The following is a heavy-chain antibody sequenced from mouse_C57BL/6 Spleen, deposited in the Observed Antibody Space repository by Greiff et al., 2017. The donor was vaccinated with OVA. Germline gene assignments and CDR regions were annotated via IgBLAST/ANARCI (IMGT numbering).Heavy chain of an antibody. Sequence: QVQLKQSGAELVKPGASVKMSCKASGYTFTTYPIEWVKQNHGKSLEWIGNFHPYNDDTKYNEKFKGKATLTVEKSSSTVYLELSRLTSDDSAVYYCARGVDDYENYYAIDYWGQGTSVTVSS. CDR2: FHPYNDDT. CDR3: ARGVDDYENYYAIDY. CDR1: GYTFTTYP. D-gene: IGHD2-4*01. J-gene: IGHJ4*01. V-gene: IGHV1-47*01.